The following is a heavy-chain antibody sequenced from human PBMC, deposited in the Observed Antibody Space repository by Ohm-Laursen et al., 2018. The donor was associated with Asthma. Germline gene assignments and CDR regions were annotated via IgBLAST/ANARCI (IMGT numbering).Heavy chain of an antibody. CDR2: IFGSTGT. J-gene: IGHJ4*02. V-gene: IGHV3-53*01. Sequence: SLRLSCAASGFIVSTKFMIWVRQAPGKGLDWVSVIFGSTGTNYADSVKGRFTISRDNSEKTLYLQMDSLRPEDTAVYYCAKLWQQPMYYFDYWGQGTLVTVSS. D-gene: IGHD6-13*01. CDR1: GFIVSTKF. CDR3: AKLWQQPMYYFDY.